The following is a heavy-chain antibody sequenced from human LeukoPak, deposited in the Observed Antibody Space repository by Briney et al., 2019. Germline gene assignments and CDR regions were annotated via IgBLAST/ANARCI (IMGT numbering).Heavy chain of an antibody. CDR1: AYIFSNYG. D-gene: IGHD1-7*01. Sequence: ASVKVSCKASAYIFSNYGISWVRQAPGQGLEWMGWISAKNGDTNYIQKFRGRVTMTTDTSTSTAYMELWSLRSDDTAVYYCARDVPATTPFDYWGQGTLVTVSP. J-gene: IGHJ4*02. CDR3: ARDVPATTPFDY. V-gene: IGHV1-18*01. CDR2: ISAKNGDT.